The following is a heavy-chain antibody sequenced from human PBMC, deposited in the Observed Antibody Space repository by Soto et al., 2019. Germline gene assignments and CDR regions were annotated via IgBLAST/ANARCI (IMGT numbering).Heavy chain of an antibody. CDR2: INPSGGST. CDR1: GYTFTSYY. J-gene: IGHJ6*02. Sequence: ASVKVSCKASGYTFTSYYMHWVRQAPGQGLEWMGIINPSGGSTSYAQKFQGRVTMTRDTSTSTVYMELSSLRSEDTAVYYCARESTMVRGDPYGMDVWGQGTTVTVSS. V-gene: IGHV1-46*01. D-gene: IGHD3-10*01. CDR3: ARESTMVRGDPYGMDV.